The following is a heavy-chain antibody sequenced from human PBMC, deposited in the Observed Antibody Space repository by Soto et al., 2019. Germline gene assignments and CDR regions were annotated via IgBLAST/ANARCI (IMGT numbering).Heavy chain of an antibody. D-gene: IGHD3-10*01. CDR1: GFTFDDYA. J-gene: IGHJ4*02. CDR2: ISWNSVSI. V-gene: IGHV3-9*01. Sequence: EVQLVESGGGLVQPGRSLRLSCAASGFTFDDYAMHWVRQAPGKGLEWVSGISWNSVSIDYADSVKGRFTISRDNAKNSLYLQMNSLRAEDTALYYCAKLPYGSGNYHFDYWGQGTLVTVSS. CDR3: AKLPYGSGNYHFDY.